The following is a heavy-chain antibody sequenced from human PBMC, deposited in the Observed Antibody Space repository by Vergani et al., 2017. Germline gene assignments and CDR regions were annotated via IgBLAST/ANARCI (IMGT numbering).Heavy chain of an antibody. CDR2: IHPADSDT. V-gene: IGHV5-51*01. D-gene: IGHD3-22*01. CDR1: GYSFTNYW. Sequence: EVQLVQSGAEVQKPGESLKISCQISGYSFTNYWIGWVRQMPGKGLEWMGIIHPADSDTRYSPSFQGLVTFSVDKSISTAYLQRSRLRASDSAMYYCARLYGRDSSGSKYFDYWGQGTLVTVSS. J-gene: IGHJ4*02. CDR3: ARLYGRDSSGSKYFDY.